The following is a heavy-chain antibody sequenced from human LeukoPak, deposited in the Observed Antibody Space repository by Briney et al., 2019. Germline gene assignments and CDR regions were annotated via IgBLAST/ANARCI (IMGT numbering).Heavy chain of an antibody. CDR1: GGSISSSSYY. V-gene: IGHV4-39*01. J-gene: IGHJ4*01. D-gene: IGHD5-12*01. CDR3: ARRVIVATIDY. CDR2: IYYSGST. Sequence: SETLSLTCTVSGGSISSSSYYWAWIRQPPGKGLEWIGSIYYSGSTYYNPSLKSRLTISADTSKNQFSLKLRSVTAADTAVYFCARRVIVATIDYWGHGTLVTVSS.